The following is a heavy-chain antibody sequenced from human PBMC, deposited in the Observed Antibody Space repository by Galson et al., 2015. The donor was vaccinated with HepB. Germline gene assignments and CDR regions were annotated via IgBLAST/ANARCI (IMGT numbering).Heavy chain of an antibody. V-gene: IGHV3-7*01. CDR2: IKQDGSEK. J-gene: IGHJ4*02. Sequence: SLRLSCAASGFTFSSYWMSWVRQAPGKGLEWVANIKQDGSEKYYVDSVKGRFTISRDNAKNSLYLQMNSLRAEDTAVYYCARDFYPKKESYCGYWGQGTLVTVSS. CDR3: ARDFYPKKESYCGY. CDR1: GFTFSSYW. D-gene: IGHD2-21*01.